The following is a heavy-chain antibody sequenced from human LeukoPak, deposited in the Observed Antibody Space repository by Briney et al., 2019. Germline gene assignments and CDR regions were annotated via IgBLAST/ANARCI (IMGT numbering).Heavy chain of an antibody. V-gene: IGHV3-48*01. J-gene: IGHJ5*02. D-gene: IGHD3-16*01. Sequence: GGSLRLSCAASGFTFSSYSMNWVRQAPGKGLEWVSYISSSGSTIYYADSVKGRFTISRDNSKNTLYLQMNSLRAEDTAVYYCAKDDNYIRFLSWGQGTLVTVSS. CDR2: ISSSGSTI. CDR1: GFTFSSYS. CDR3: AKDDNYIRFLS.